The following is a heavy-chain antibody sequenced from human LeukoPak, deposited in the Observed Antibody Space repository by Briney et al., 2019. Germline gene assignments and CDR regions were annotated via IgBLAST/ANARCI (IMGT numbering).Heavy chain of an antibody. CDR1: GFTFSSYA. D-gene: IGHD2-8*01. V-gene: IGHV3-23*01. J-gene: IGHJ4*02. CDR3: AKDTSIGKYCTNGVCSPFDY. Sequence: PGGSLRLSCAASGFTFSSYAMNWVRQAPGQGLEWVSVISDSGDYTSYADSVRGRFTISRDNSRNTLYLQMISLRPEDTAVYYCAKDTSIGKYCTNGVCSPFDYWGKGTLVTVSS. CDR2: ISDSGDYT.